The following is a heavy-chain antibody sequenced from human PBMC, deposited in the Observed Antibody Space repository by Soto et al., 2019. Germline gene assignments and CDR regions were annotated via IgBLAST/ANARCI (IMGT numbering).Heavy chain of an antibody. CDR2: IYYSGST. D-gene: IGHD3-9*01. Sequence: QVQLQESGPGLVKPSQTLSLTCTVSGGSISSGDYYWSWIRQPPGKGLEWIGYIYYSGSTYDNPSRKSRVTISVDTSKNQFSLKLSSVTAADTAVYYCARDHYVYDILTGYGYYYGMDVWGQGTTVTVSS. V-gene: IGHV4-30-4*01. CDR3: ARDHYVYDILTGYGYYYGMDV. J-gene: IGHJ6*02. CDR1: GGSISSGDYY.